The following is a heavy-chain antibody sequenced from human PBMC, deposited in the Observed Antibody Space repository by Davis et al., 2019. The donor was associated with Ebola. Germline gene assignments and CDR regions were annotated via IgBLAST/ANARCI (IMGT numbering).Heavy chain of an antibody. CDR2: ISGSGGST. CDR3: ARSDILTGYYSVDY. Sequence: GGSLRLSCAASGFTFSSYAMSWVRQAPGKGLEWVSAISGSGGSTYYADSVKGRFTNSRDNSKNTLYLQMNSLRAEDTAVYYCARSDILTGYYSVDYWGQGTLVTVSS. CDR1: GFTFSSYA. D-gene: IGHD3-9*01. V-gene: IGHV3-23*01. J-gene: IGHJ4*02.